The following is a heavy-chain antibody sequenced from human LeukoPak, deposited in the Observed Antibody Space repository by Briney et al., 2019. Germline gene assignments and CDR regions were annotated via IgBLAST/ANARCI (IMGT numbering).Heavy chain of an antibody. V-gene: IGHV4-34*01. CDR1: GFTFSSYE. J-gene: IGHJ4*02. CDR2: INHSGST. Sequence: GSLRLSCAASGFTFSSYEMNWVRQAPGKGLEWIGEINHSGSTNYNPSLKSRVTISVDTSKNQFSLKLSSVTAADTAVYYCARVWRRLKLDYWGQGTLVTVSS. D-gene: IGHD6-25*01. CDR3: ARVWRRLKLDY.